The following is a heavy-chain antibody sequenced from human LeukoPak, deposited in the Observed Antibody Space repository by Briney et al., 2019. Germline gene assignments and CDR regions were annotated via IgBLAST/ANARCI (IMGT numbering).Heavy chain of an antibody. V-gene: IGHV3-23*01. CDR1: GVTFSQFG. Sequence: GGSVRLSCATSGVTFSQFGMTWVRQPPGKGLEWVASFDGNAHGTYFADSVKGRCTISSDNSKNTVYLQMNSLRADDTAVYYCARGSPYGDLYFDYWGQGTLVTVSS. CDR2: FDGNAHGT. D-gene: IGHD4-17*01. CDR3: ARGSPYGDLYFDY. J-gene: IGHJ4*02.